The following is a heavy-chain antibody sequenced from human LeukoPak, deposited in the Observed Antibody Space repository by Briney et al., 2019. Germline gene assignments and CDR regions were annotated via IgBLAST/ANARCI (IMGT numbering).Heavy chain of an antibody. CDR2: INHSGST. J-gene: IGHJ4*02. CDR3: ARGSETYYYDSTGLVDKYYFDY. D-gene: IGHD3-22*01. Sequence: TSETLSLTCAVYGGSFSVYYWSWIRQPPGKGLEWIGEINHSGSTNYNPSLKSRVTISVDTSKNQFSLKLSSVTAADTAVYYCARGSETYYYDSTGLVDKYYFDYWGQGTLVTVSS. CDR1: GGSFSVYY. V-gene: IGHV4-34*01.